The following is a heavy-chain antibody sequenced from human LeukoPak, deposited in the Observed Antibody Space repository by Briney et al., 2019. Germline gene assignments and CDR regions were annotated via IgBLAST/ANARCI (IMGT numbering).Heavy chain of an antibody. CDR3: ARGPYCSGGSCYMLPDY. D-gene: IGHD2-15*01. CDR2: INHSGST. J-gene: IGHJ4*02. V-gene: IGHV4-34*01. Sequence: PGGSLRLSCAASGFTFSDYYMSWIRQAPGKGLEWIGEINHSGSTNYNPSLKSRVTISVDTSKNQFSLKLSSVTAADTAVYYCARGPYCSGGSCYMLPDYWGQGTLVTVSS. CDR1: GFTFSDYY.